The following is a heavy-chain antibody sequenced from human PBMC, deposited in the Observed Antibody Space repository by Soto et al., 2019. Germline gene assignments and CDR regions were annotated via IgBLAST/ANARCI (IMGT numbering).Heavy chain of an antibody. Sequence: GESLKISCKGSGFSFTSYWISWVRQMPGKGLEWMGRIDPSDSYTNYSPSFQGHVTISADKSISTAYLQWSSLKASDTAMYYCARGGVELWPDWGQGTLVTVSS. CDR3: ARGGVELWPD. V-gene: IGHV5-10-1*01. CDR2: IDPSDSYT. CDR1: GFSFTSYW. D-gene: IGHD5-18*01. J-gene: IGHJ4*02.